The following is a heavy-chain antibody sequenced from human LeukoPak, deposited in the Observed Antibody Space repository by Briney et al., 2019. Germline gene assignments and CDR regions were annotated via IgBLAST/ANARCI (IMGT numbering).Heavy chain of an antibody. CDR1: GFTFSSYA. CDR2: ISGSGGSI. CDR3: AREVEMAHVDY. V-gene: IGHV3-23*01. D-gene: IGHD5-24*01. J-gene: IGHJ4*02. Sequence: GGSLRLSCAASGFTFSSYAMGWVRQAPGKGLEWVSAISGSGGSIYYADSVRGRFTISRDNAKNSLYLQMNSLRAEDTAVYYCAREVEMAHVDYWGQGTLVTVSS.